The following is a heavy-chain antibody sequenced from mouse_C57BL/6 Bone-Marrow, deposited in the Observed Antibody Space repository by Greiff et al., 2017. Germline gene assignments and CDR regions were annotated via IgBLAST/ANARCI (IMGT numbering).Heavy chain of an antibody. V-gene: IGHV14-4*01. J-gene: IGHJ4*01. CDR2: IDPENGDT. CDR1: GFNIKDDY. D-gene: IGHD6-1*01. CDR3: TPLFYYYAMDY. Sequence: EVQLQESGAELVRPGASVKLSCTASGFNIKDDYMHWVKQRPEQGLEWIGWIDPENGDTEYASKFQGKATITADTSSNTAYLQLSSLTFEDTAVYYCTPLFYYYAMDYWGQGTSVTVSS.